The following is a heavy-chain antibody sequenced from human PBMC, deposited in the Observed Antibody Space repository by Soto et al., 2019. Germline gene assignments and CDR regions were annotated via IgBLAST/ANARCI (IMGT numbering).Heavy chain of an antibody. Sequence: EVQLVESGGGLVQPGRSLRLSCAASGFTFDDYAMHWVRQAPGKGLEWVSGISWNSGSIGSADSVKGRFTISRDNAKNPRVLQKKSLGAGDPALYYLAKDRGYSGPPLFPHGFENWGQGTMVTVSS. D-gene: IGHD5-12*01. CDR2: ISWNSGSI. CDR3: AKDRGYSGPPLFPHGFEN. V-gene: IGHV3-9*01. CDR1: GFTFDDYA. J-gene: IGHJ3*02.